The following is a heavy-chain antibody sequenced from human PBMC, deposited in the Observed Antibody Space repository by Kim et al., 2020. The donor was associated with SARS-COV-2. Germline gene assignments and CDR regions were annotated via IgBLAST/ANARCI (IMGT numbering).Heavy chain of an antibody. CDR1: GFTFSSSG. CDR3: DLDL. J-gene: IGHJ2*01. V-gene: IGHV3-73*01. CDR2: IKSEANNKAT. Sequence: GGSLRLSCAASGFTFSSSGMHWVRQAPGKGLEWVGGIKSEANNKATAYAATVKCSITIDRDDTTNTLQMKRHRPKTTDTAEYSCDLDL.